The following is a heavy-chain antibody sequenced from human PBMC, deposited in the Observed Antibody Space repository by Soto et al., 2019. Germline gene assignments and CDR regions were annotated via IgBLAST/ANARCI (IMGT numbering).Heavy chain of an antibody. J-gene: IGHJ6*02. CDR1: GYTFTGYY. V-gene: IGHV1-2*02. CDR2: INPNSGGT. CDR3: ARYENYYYGMDV. D-gene: IGHD3-3*01. Sequence: ASVKVSCKASGYTFTGYYMHWVRQAPGQGLEWMGWINPNSGGTNYAQKFQGRVTMTRDTSISTAYMELSRLRSDDTAVYYCARYENYYYGMDVWGQGTTVTVSS.